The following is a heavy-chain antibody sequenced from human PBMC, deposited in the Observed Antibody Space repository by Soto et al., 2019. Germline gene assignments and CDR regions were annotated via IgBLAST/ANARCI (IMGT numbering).Heavy chain of an antibody. V-gene: IGHV3-33*01. D-gene: IGHD5-12*01. J-gene: IGHJ4*02. CDR2: IWYDGSNK. CDR1: GFTFSSYG. Sequence: QVQLVESGGGVVQPGRSLRLSCAASGFTFSSYGMHWVRQAPGKGLEWVAVIWYDGSNKYYADSVKGLFTISRDNSKNTLYLQMNSLRPEDTAVYYCARDRGERWLQLLSPVWGQGTLVTVSS. CDR3: ARDRGERWLQLLSPV.